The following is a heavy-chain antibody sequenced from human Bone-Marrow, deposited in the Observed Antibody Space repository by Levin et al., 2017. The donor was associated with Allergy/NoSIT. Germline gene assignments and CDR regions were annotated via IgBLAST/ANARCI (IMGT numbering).Heavy chain of an antibody. V-gene: IGHV4-59*01. CDR3: ARSPCFSGTNGVCYTFYFDY. CDR1: GGSISSYY. Sequence: SETLSLTCTVSGGSISSYYWSWIRQPPGKGLEWIGYIYYSGSTNYNPSLKSRVTISVDTSKNQFSLKLSSVTAADTAVYYCARSPCFSGTNGVCYTFYFDYWGQGTLVTVSS. CDR2: IYYSGST. D-gene: IGHD2-8*01. J-gene: IGHJ4*02.